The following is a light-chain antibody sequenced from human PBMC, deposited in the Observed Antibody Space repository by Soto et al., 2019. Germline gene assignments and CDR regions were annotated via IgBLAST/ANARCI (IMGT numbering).Light chain of an antibody. CDR1: QSISSW. CDR2: DAS. CDR3: QQYNTYSPWT. Sequence: DIQITQSPSTLSASVGDRVTITCRASQSISSWLAWYQQKPGKAPKLLTYDASSLASGIPSRFSGSGSGTEFTLTISSLQPDDFATYYCQQYNTYSPWTFGPGTKVEIK. J-gene: IGKJ1*01. V-gene: IGKV1-5*01.